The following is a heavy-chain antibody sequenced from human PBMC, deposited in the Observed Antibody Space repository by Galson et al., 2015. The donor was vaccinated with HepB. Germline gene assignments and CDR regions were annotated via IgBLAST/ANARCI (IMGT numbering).Heavy chain of an antibody. CDR2: VYSSGST. D-gene: IGHD1-26*01. J-gene: IGHJ5*02. Sequence: SETLSLTCTVSGGSISTYYCSWIRQPPGQGLEWIGYVYSSGSTNYNPSPKTRVTISVDTSKHQFSLKLGSVTDADTAAYYCAREKSGGAHTWFDPWGQGTLVTVSS. CDR1: GGSISTYY. CDR3: AREKSGGAHTWFDP. V-gene: IGHV4-59*01.